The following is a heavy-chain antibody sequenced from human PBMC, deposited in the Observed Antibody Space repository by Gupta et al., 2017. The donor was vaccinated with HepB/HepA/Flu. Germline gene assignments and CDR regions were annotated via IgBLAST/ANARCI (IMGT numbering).Heavy chain of an antibody. CDR1: GGSFSGYY. V-gene: IGHV4-34*01. D-gene: IGHD3-10*01. Sequence: ETLSLTCAVYGGSFSGYYWSWIRQPPGKGLEWIGEINHSGSTNYNPSLKSRVTISVDTSKNQFSLKLSSVTAADTAVYYGASGSSEDLTRVRWDWEFDVWGRGTMVTASS. CDR3: ASGSSEDLTRVRWDWEFDV. J-gene: IGHJ2*01. CDR2: INHSGST.